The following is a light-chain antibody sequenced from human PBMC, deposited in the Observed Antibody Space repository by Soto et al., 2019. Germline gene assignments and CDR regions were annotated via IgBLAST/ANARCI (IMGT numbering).Light chain of an antibody. CDR3: QQYDNLPLT. CDR2: DAS. V-gene: IGKV1-33*01. Sequence: DIQMTQSPSSLSVSVGDRVTLTCQASQGISNYLNWYQQKSGQAPKLLIYDASDLETGVPSRFSGSGSGTDFTFTINSLQPEDIATYYCQQYDNLPLTFGGGTKVEIK. J-gene: IGKJ4*01. CDR1: QGISNY.